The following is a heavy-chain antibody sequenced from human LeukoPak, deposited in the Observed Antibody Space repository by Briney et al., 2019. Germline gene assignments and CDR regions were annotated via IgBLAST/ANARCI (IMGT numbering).Heavy chain of an antibody. CDR3: ARGLVAGTYLQTNPKAWRYYYYGMDV. J-gene: IGHJ6*02. Sequence: ASVKVSCKASGYTFTSYDINWVRQATGQGLEWMGWMNPNSGNTGYAQKFQGRVTMTRNTSISTAYMELSSLRSEDTAVYYCARGLVAGTYLQTNPKAWRYYYYGMDVWGQGTTVTVSS. D-gene: IGHD6-19*01. CDR2: MNPNSGNT. V-gene: IGHV1-8*01. CDR1: GYTFTSYD.